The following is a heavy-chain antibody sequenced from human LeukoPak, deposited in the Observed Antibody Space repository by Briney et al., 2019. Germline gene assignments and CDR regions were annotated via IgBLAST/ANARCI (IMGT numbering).Heavy chain of an antibody. CDR2: IIPIFGTA. Sequence: SVKVSCKASGGTLSSYSISWVRQAPGQGLEWMGGIIPIFGTANYAQKFQGRVTITADESTSTAYMELSSLRSEDTAVYYCASGRHCGGDCYSEAEYFQHWGQGTLVTVSS. CDR3: ASGRHCGGDCYSEAEYFQH. D-gene: IGHD2-21*02. J-gene: IGHJ1*01. CDR1: GGTLSSYS. V-gene: IGHV1-69*01.